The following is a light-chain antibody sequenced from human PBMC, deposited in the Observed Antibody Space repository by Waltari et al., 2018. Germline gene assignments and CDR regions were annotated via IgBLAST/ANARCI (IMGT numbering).Light chain of an antibody. CDR3: QHYVRLPVT. J-gene: IGKJ1*01. V-gene: IGKV3-20*01. Sequence: EIVLTHCPRTLSLSPGARATLSCWASQCVGRYLAWYQQKRGQAPRLLIYGASNRASGIPDRFSGSGSGTDFSLTISRLEPEDFAVYYCQHYVRLPVTFGQGTKVEIK. CDR2: GAS. CDR1: QCVGRY.